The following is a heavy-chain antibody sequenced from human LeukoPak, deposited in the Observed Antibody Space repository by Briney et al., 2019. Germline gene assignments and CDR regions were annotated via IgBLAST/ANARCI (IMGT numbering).Heavy chain of an antibody. V-gene: IGHV4-31*03. D-gene: IGHD3-9*01. Sequence: PSETLSLTCTVSGGSISSGGYYWSWIRQHPGKGLEWIGYIFHRGNTYYNPSLKSRLTISVDTSKHQFSLRMTSVTAADTAVYYCARAVGYDDVTGYYRGWYFDLWGRGTLVTVSS. CDR3: ARAVGYDDVTGYYRGWYFDL. J-gene: IGHJ2*01. CDR1: GGSISSGGYY. CDR2: IFHRGNT.